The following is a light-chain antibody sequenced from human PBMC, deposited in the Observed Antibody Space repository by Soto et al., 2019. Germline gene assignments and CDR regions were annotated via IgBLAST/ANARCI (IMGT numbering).Light chain of an antibody. Sequence: EIVLTQSPATLSLSPGESATLSCGASRRVSNNYLAWYQQKPGLAPRLLIYDASSRATGIPDRFTGSGSGTDFTLTIIRLETEDCAGYYCQQYGSSPSTFGQGTKLEIK. CDR2: DAS. CDR3: QQYGSSPST. J-gene: IGKJ2*01. V-gene: IGKV3D-20*01. CDR1: RRVSNNY.